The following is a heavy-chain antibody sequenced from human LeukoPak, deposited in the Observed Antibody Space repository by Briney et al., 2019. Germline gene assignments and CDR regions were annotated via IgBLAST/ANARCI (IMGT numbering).Heavy chain of an antibody. CDR3: AGGRGRMVRGVLFDY. V-gene: IGHV4-39*01. Sequence: TFSNYWMSWVRQPPGKGLEWIGSIYYSGSTYYNPSLKSRVTISVDTSKNQFSLKLSSVTAADTAVYYCAGGRGRMVRGVLFDYWGQGTLVTVSS. CDR1: TFSNYW. J-gene: IGHJ4*02. D-gene: IGHD3-10*01. CDR2: IYYSGST.